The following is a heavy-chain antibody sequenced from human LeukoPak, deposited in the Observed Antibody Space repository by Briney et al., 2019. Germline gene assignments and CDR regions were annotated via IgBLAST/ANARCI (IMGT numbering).Heavy chain of an antibody. Sequence: ASVKVSCKASGYTFTGYYMHWVRQAPGQGLEWMGWINPNSGGTNYAQKCQGRVTMTRDTSISTAYMELSRLRSDDTAVYYCARVRVRLRLSCLDYWGQGTLVTVSS. CDR1: GYTFTGYY. D-gene: IGHD3-3*01. V-gene: IGHV1-2*02. CDR3: ARVRVRLRLSCLDY. CDR2: INPNSGGT. J-gene: IGHJ4*02.